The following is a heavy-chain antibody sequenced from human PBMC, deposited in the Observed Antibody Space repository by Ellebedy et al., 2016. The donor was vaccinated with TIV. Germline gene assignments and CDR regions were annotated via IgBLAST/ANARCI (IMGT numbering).Heavy chain of an antibody. J-gene: IGHJ6*02. CDR3: ARLGLVSYYYYGMDV. CDR1: GGSFSGYY. V-gene: IGHV4-34*01. D-gene: IGHD3/OR15-3a*01. CDR2: INHSGST. Sequence: SETLSLXCAVYGGSFSGYYWSWIRQPPGKGLEWIGEINHSGSTNYNPSLKSRVTISVDTSKNQFSLKLSSVTAADTAVYYCARLGLVSYYYYGMDVWGQGTTVTVSS.